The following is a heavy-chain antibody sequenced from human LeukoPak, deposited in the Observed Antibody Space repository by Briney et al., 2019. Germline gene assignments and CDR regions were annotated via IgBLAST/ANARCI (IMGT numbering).Heavy chain of an antibody. CDR1: GYTFTSYY. CDR3: ARGGYSGYLNWFDP. J-gene: IGHJ5*02. Sequence: ASVKVSCKASGYTFTSYYMHWVRQAPGQGLEWMGWMNPNSGNTGYAQKFQGRVTITRNTSISTAYMELSSLRSEDTAVYYCARGGYSGYLNWFDPWGQGTLVTVSS. CDR2: MNPNSGNT. D-gene: IGHD5-12*01. V-gene: IGHV1-8*03.